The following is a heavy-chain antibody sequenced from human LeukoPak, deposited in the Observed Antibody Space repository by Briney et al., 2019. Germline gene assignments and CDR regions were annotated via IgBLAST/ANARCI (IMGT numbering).Heavy chain of an antibody. J-gene: IGHJ6*02. V-gene: IGHV3-7*01. CDR1: GFTFSSYW. Sequence: GGSLRLSCAASGFTFSSYWVSWVRQAPGKGLEWVAHTKHDGSEKYYVDSVKGRFTISRDNAQNSLYLQMSSLRVEDTALYYCARLITSEAGRGMDVWGQGTTVTVSS. CDR3: ARLITSEAGRGMDV. D-gene: IGHD1-20*01. CDR2: TKHDGSEK.